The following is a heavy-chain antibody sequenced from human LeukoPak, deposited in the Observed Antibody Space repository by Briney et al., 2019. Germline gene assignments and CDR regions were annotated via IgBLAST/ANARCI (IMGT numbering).Heavy chain of an antibody. CDR2: FIPIFDTA. D-gene: IGHD1-26*01. CDR3: ARPQGELLLTPDRDPVGPFDY. V-gene: IGHV1-69*13. Sequence: GASVKVSCKASGDTFSTYAIGWVRQAPGQGLEWMGNFIPIFDTANYAQKFQGRVTITADESTGTAYMHLSSLTSEDTAVYYCARPQGELLLTPDRDPVGPFDYWGQGTLVTVSS. J-gene: IGHJ4*02. CDR1: GDTFSTYA.